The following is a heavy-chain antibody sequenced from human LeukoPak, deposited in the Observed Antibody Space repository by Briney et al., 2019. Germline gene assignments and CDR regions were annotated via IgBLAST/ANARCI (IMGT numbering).Heavy chain of an antibody. J-gene: IGHJ4*02. Sequence: PSETLSLTCTVSGGSISSSSYYWGWIRQPPGKGLEWIGSIYYSGSTYYNPSLKSRVTISVDTSKNRFSLKLSSVTAADTAVYYCAMDRTGHYDYVWGSSIKTYFDYWGQGTLVTVSS. CDR1: GGSISSSSYY. CDR2: IYYSGST. D-gene: IGHD3-16*01. V-gene: IGHV4-39*01. CDR3: AMDRTGHYDYVWGSSIKTYFDY.